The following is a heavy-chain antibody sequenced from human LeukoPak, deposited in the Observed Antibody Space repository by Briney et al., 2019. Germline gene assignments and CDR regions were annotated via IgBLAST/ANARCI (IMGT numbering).Heavy chain of an antibody. CDR3: ARYCSGGSCYIVPYYFDY. CDR2: INHSGST. V-gene: IGHV4-34*01. CDR1: GGSFSGYY. D-gene: IGHD2-15*01. Sequence: SETLSLTCAVYGGSFSGYYWSWIRQPPGKGLEWIGEINHSGSTNYNPSLKSRVTISVDTSKNQFSLKLSSVTAADTAVYYCARYCSGGSCYIVPYYFDYWGQETLVTVSS. J-gene: IGHJ4*02.